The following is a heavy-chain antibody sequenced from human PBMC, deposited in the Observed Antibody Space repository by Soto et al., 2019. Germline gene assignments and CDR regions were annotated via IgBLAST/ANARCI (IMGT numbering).Heavy chain of an antibody. J-gene: IGHJ6*02. V-gene: IGHV4-39*01. D-gene: IGHD3-10*01. Sequence: QLHLQESGPGLVKPSETLSLTCTVSGGSISGSYYYWGWIRQPPGKGLEWVGGMYYSGSTDYNPPLKSRVTMSVDTSKKQFSLKLSSVTAADTAVYYCARLSYGSGYGVDVWGQGTTVTV. CDR3: ARLSYGSGYGVDV. CDR2: MYYSGST. CDR1: GGSISGSYYY.